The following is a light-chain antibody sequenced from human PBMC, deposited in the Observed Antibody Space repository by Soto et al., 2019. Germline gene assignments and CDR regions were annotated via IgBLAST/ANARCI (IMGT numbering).Light chain of an antibody. CDR3: GTWDTSLSAIV. J-gene: IGLJ3*02. CDR1: TSNIGDNY. CDR2: ENN. V-gene: IGLV1-51*02. Sequence: QSVLTQPPSVSAAPGQRVTISCSGSTSNIGDNYVSWYQHLPGTAPKLLIYENNKRPPGIPDRFSGSKSGTSATLGITGLQTWDEADYHCGTWDTSLSAIVFGGGTKLTVL.